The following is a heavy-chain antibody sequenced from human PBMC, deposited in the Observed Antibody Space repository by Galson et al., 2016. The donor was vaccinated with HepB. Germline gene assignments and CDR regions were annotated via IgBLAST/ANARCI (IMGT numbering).Heavy chain of an antibody. V-gene: IGHV6-1*01. CDR1: GDSVSSNSAT. D-gene: IGHD3-9*01. CDR2: TYYRSNWHY. Sequence: CAISGDSVSSNSATWNWIRQSPSRGLEWLGRTYYRSNWHYDYAVSVKGRITINPDTSKNQFYLQLNSVTPEDTALYYCARGGYDSIPVWGLGTLVTVSS. J-gene: IGHJ4*02. CDR3: ARGGYDSIPV.